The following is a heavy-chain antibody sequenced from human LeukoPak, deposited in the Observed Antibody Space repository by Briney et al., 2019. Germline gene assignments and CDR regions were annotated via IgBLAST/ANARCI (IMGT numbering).Heavy chain of an antibody. V-gene: IGHV4-34*01. D-gene: IGHD3-9*01. CDR3: ARLLSYDVLTDNYYKYYMDV. J-gene: IGHJ6*03. CDR1: GVSFSGYD. CDR2: INHSGST. Sequence: PSGTLCLTCAVYGVSFSGYDWSWIRQPPGKGLEWVGEINHSGSTNYNASIRSRVTMSLDTSKMQFALKLTSVTAADTALYYCARLLSYDVLTDNYYKYYMDVWGKGTTVIVSS.